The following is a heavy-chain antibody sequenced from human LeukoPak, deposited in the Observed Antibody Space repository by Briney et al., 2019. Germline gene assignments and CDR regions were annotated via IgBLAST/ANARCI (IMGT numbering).Heavy chain of an antibody. J-gene: IGHJ4*02. Sequence: GSLRLSCAASGFTVSSNYMSWVRQAPGKGLEWIGSIYYSGSTYYNPSLKSRVTISVDTSKNQFSLKLSSVTAADTAVYYCARLVGITMVRGVIITSYYFDSWGQGTLVTVSS. CDR3: ARLVGITMVRGVIITSYYFDS. D-gene: IGHD3-10*01. CDR1: GFTVSSNY. V-gene: IGHV4-39*07. CDR2: IYYSGST.